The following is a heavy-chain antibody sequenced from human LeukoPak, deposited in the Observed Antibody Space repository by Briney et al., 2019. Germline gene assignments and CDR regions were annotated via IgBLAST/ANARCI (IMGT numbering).Heavy chain of an antibody. D-gene: IGHD3-9*01. CDR3: AKVADYDIPRFWSYFDY. Sequence: GGSLRLSCAASGFTFTSYGMHWVRQAPGKGLEWVAFIRYDGSNESYADSVKGRFIISRDNSKNTLYLQMNSLRTEDTAVYYCAKVADYDIPRFWSYFDYWGQGTLVTVSS. CDR1: GFTFTSYG. CDR2: IRYDGSNE. V-gene: IGHV3-30*02. J-gene: IGHJ4*02.